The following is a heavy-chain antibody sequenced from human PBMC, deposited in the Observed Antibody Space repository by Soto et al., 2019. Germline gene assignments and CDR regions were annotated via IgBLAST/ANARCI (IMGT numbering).Heavy chain of an antibody. J-gene: IGHJ4*02. CDR1: GFTFSTYS. D-gene: IGHD2-2*01. CDR3: ARGRSINTNMDY. V-gene: IGHV3-21*01. CDR2: ISSSGGSL. Sequence: EVQLVESGGGLVKPGGSLRLSCAASGFTFSTYSMNWVRQAPGKGLEWISSISSSGGSLSHAESVKGRFTISRDNAKNSLYLQTDSLRAEDTAVYYCARGRSINTNMDYWGQGTLVTVSS.